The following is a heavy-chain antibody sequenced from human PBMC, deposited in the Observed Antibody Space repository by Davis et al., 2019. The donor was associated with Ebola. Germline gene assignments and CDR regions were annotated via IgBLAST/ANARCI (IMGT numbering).Heavy chain of an antibody. J-gene: IGHJ4*02. Sequence: GESLKISCAASGFTFSNYEMNWVRQAPGKGLEWVSYISNSGSTKYYADSVKGRFTISRDNAKNSLYLQMNSLRGEDTAVYYCARAPKYTGYDFPYYFDYWGQGTLVTVSS. D-gene: IGHD5-12*01. CDR3: ARAPKYTGYDFPYYFDY. CDR2: ISNSGSTK. CDR1: GFTFSNYE. V-gene: IGHV3-48*03.